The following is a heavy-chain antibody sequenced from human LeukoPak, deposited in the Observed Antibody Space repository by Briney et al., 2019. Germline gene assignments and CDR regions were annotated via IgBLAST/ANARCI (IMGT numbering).Heavy chain of an antibody. Sequence: ASVKVSCKASGYTFTGYYMHWVRQAPGQGLEWMGWINPNSGGTNYAQKFQGRVTMTRDTSISAAYMELSRLRSDDTAVYYCAREGLGGYAAVDYWGQGTLVTVSS. CDR1: GYTFTGYY. J-gene: IGHJ4*02. CDR3: AREGLGGYAAVDY. V-gene: IGHV1-2*02. CDR2: INPNSGGT. D-gene: IGHD3-16*01.